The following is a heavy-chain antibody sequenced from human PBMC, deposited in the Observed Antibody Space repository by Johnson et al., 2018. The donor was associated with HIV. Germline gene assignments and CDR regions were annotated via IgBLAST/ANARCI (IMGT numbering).Heavy chain of an antibody. J-gene: IGHJ3*02. CDR3: ARVPITDSYGYTEDAFDI. CDR2: ISYDGSNK. Sequence: VQLVESGGGVVQPGRSLRLSCAASGFTFSSYAMHWVRQAPGKGLEWVAVISYDGSNKYYADSVKGRFTISRDNSKNTLYLQMNSLRAEDTAVYYCARVPITDSYGYTEDAFDIWGQGTMVTVAS. V-gene: IGHV3-30-3*01. CDR1: GFTFSSYA. D-gene: IGHD5-18*01.